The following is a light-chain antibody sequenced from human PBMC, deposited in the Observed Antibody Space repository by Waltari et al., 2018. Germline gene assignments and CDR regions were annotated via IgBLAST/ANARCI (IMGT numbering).Light chain of an antibody. CDR3: QQYSSSVMYT. V-gene: IGKV3-20*01. CDR2: AAS. CDR1: QSVSRSR. J-gene: IGKJ2*01. Sequence: FLTQAPDTLSLSPGERATLSCRASQSVSRSRLAWYQHKPGQAPRILMYAASTRATGIPDRFSGSGSGTDFSLSISRVEPEDFAVYYCQQYSSSVMYTFGQGTKLEIK.